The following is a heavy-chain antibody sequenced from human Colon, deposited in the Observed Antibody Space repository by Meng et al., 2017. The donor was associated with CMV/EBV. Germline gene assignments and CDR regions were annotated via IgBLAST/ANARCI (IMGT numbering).Heavy chain of an antibody. CDR2: ITWNSEKI. CDR3: AKDVGANFFYGLDV. CDR1: GFTFDDHA. J-gene: IGHJ6*02. V-gene: IGHV3-9*01. D-gene: IGHD1-26*01. Sequence: SLKISCAASGFTFDDHAMHWVRQVPGKGPEWVAGITWNSEKIAYGDSVKGRFTVSRDNAKTALYLQMNSLRAEDTALYYCAKDVGANFFYGLDVWGQGTTVTVSS.